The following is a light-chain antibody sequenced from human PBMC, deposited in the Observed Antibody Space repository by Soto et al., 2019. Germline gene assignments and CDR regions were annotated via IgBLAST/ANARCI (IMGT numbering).Light chain of an antibody. CDR1: QGIRDE. CDR3: QQYNSYFWT. J-gene: IGKJ1*01. Sequence: IQMTQSPSSLSASVGDRVTITCRASQGIRDELGWYQQKAGKAPNLLISAASRLQSGVPSRFSGRGSGTEFTLTISSLQPDDFATYYCQQYNSYFWTFGQGTKVDIK. V-gene: IGKV1-17*01. CDR2: AAS.